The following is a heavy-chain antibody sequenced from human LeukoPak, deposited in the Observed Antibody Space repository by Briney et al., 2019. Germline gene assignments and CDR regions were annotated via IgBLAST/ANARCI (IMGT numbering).Heavy chain of an antibody. Sequence: GGSLRLSCAASGFTFSSYGMHWVRQAPGKGLEWVAFIRYDGSNKYYADSVKGRFTISRDNSKNTLYLQMNSLRAEDTAVYYCAKGANGYSSSLYAGNYYYYMDVWGKGTTVTVSS. D-gene: IGHD6-13*01. CDR3: AKGANGYSSSLYAGNYYYYMDV. J-gene: IGHJ6*03. V-gene: IGHV3-30*02. CDR2: IRYDGSNK. CDR1: GFTFSSYG.